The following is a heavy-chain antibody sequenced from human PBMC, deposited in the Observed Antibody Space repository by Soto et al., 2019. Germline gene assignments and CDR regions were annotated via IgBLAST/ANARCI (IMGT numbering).Heavy chain of an antibody. D-gene: IGHD3-22*01. V-gene: IGHV3-33*01. CDR2: IWYDGSNK. J-gene: IGHJ4*02. CDR3: ARGRSTITLTTDFDY. CDR1: GFTFSSYG. Sequence: GGSLRLSCAASGFTFSSYGMHWVRQAPGKGLEWVAVIWYDGSNKYYADSVKGRFTISRDNSKNTLYLQMNSLRAEDTAVYYCARGRSTITLTTDFDYWGQGTLVTVSS.